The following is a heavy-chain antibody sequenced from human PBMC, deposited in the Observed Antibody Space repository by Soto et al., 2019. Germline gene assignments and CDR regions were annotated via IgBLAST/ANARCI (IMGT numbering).Heavy chain of an antibody. CDR1: GFTFSSYA. D-gene: IGHD3-16*01. V-gene: IGHV3-30-3*01. CDR3: ARGILGGY. Sequence: GGSLRLSCAASGFTFSSYAMHWVRQAPGKGLEWVAVISYDGSNKYYADSVKGRFTISRDNSKNTLYLQMNSLRAEDTAVYYCARGILGGYWGQGTLVTVSS. CDR2: ISYDGSNK. J-gene: IGHJ4*02.